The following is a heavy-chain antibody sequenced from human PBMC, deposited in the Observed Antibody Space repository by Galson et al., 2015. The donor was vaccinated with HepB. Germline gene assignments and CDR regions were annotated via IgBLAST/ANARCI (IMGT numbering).Heavy chain of an antibody. V-gene: IGHV3-33*01. CDR3: ARDQSHAFHI. CDR1: GFTFSSYG. Sequence: SLRLSCAASGFTFSSYGMHWVRQAPGKGLEWVAVIFYDGSNRYYADSVKGRFTISRDNSKNTLYLQMNSLRAEDTAVYYCARDQSHAFHIWDQGTMVTVSS. J-gene: IGHJ3*02. CDR2: IFYDGSNR.